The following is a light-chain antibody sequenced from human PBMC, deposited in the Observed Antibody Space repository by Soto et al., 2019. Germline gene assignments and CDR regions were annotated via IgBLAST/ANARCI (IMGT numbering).Light chain of an antibody. J-gene: IGKJ1*01. CDR2: GAS. V-gene: IGKV3-20*01. Sequence: IVLTQSPGTLSLSPWERATLSCRASQSVSSSYLAWYQQKPGQAPRLLIYGASSRATGIPDRFSGSGSGTDFTLTISRLEPEDFAVYYCQQYGSSPRKFGQGTKVDIK. CDR3: QQYGSSPRK. CDR1: QSVSSSY.